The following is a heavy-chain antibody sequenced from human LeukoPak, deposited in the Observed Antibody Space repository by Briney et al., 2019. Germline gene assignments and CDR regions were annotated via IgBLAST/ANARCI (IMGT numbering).Heavy chain of an antibody. CDR2: IYPGDSDP. V-gene: IGHV5-51*01. J-gene: IGHJ4*02. D-gene: IGHD6-13*01. CDR3: ARHGVGSSWFGFDY. CDR1: GXRFTTYW. Sequence: GESLKISFKGSGXRFTTYWIGWVRQMPGKGVEWMGIIYPGDSDPRYSPSFQGQVTISADKSISTAYLQWSSLKASDTAMYYCARHGVGSSWFGFDYWGQGTLVTVSS.